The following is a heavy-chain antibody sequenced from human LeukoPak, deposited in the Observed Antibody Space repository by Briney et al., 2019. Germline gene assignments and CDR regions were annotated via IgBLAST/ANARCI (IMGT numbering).Heavy chain of an antibody. J-gene: IGHJ3*02. D-gene: IGHD5-18*01. CDR1: GGSISSYY. V-gene: IGHV4-4*07. CDR2: IYTSGST. Sequence: PSETLSLTCTVSGGSISSYYWSWIRQPAGKGLEWIGRIYTSGSTNYNPSLKSRVTISVDTSKNQFSLKLSSVTAADTAVYYCARGGDTAMATEYAFDIWGQGTMVTVSS. CDR3: ARGGDTAMATEYAFDI.